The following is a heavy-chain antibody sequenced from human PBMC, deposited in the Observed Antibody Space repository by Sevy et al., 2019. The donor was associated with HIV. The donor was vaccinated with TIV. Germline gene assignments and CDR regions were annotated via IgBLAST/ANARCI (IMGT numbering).Heavy chain of an antibody. D-gene: IGHD3-16*01. CDR1: GFAVSSNY. J-gene: IGHJ4*02. CDR3: ARDHYDSLWGSYWYYFDY. CDR2: IYAGGST. Sequence: GGSLRLSCAASGFAVSSNYMSWVRQAPGKGLEWVSVIYAGGSTYYADSVKGRFTISRDNSNNTVCLQMNSLRAEDTAVYYCARDHYDSLWGSYWYYFDYWGQGTLVTVSS. V-gene: IGHV3-53*01.